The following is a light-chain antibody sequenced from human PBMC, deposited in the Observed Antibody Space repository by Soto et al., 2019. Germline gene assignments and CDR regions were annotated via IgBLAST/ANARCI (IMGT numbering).Light chain of an antibody. Sequence: DIQMTQSPSSLSASVGDRVTITCRASQSISTYLNWYQQKPGKAPNLLIYTASSLQSGVPSTFNGGGSGTDFTLTISSLQPEDFATYYCQQSYSTPRTFGQGTKVEI. J-gene: IGKJ1*01. CDR2: TAS. CDR3: QQSYSTPRT. CDR1: QSISTY. V-gene: IGKV1-39*01.